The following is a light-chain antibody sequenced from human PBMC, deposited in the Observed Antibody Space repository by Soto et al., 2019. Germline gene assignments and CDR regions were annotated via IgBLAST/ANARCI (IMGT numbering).Light chain of an antibody. V-gene: IGLV2-8*01. J-gene: IGLJ2*01. CDR1: SSDVGGHNY. CDR2: EVS. CDR3: SSFAGNNNLV. Sequence: QSALTQPPSASESPGQSVTISCTGTSSDVGGHNYVSWYQQHPGKAPKLMISEVSKRPSGVPDRFSGSKSGNTASLTVSGLQAEDEADYYCSSFAGNNNLVFGGGTKLTVL.